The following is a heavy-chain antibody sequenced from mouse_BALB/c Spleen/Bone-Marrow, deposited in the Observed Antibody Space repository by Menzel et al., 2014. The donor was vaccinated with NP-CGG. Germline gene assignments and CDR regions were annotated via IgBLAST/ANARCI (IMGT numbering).Heavy chain of an antibody. J-gene: IGHJ4*01. CDR2: ILPGSGST. V-gene: IGHV1-9*01. CDR1: GYTFGSYW. Sequence: QVQLQQPGAELMKPGASVKISCKATGYTFGSYWIEWVKQRPGHGLEWIGEILPGSGSTNYNEKFKGKATFTADTSSNTAYMQLSSLTSEDSAVYYCARSDGYYYAMDYWGQGTSVTVSS. CDR3: ARSDGYYYAMDY. D-gene: IGHD2-3*01.